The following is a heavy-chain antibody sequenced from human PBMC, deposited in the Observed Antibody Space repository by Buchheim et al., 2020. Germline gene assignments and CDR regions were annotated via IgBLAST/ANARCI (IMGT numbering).Heavy chain of an antibody. CDR2: IHYTGST. CDR3: ARNNVSGSLIFDY. V-gene: IGHV4-59*01. J-gene: IGHJ4*02. Sequence: QVQLQESGPGLVKPAETLSLTCTVSGGSIINYYWSWIRQAPGKGLEWIGYIHYTGSTDYNPSLKSRVTISVDTSKNQFSLKLSSVTAADTAVYSCARNNVSGSLIFDYWGQGTL. CDR1: GGSIINYY. D-gene: IGHD6-19*01.